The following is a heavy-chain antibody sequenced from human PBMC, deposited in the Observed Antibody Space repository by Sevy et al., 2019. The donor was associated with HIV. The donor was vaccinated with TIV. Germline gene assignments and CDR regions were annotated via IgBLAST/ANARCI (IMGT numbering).Heavy chain of an antibody. CDR3: VGRRYRVGHSWSYFFDF. V-gene: IGHV3-11*01. D-gene: IGHD5-18*01. Sequence: GGSLRLSCVTSGFSFSDYHMSWIRLAPGRGLEWISHITSSHGAKVYADSVRGRFDISRDNARKSVYLQMNRLQVEDTAMYFCVGRRYRVGHSWSYFFDFWGQRTPVTVSS. CDR1: GFSFSDYH. CDR2: ITSSHGAK. J-gene: IGHJ4*02.